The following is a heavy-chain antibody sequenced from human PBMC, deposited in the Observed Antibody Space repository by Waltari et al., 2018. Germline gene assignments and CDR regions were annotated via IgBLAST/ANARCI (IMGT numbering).Heavy chain of an antibody. D-gene: IGHD2-2*01. J-gene: IGHJ4*02. CDR3: ARGGGMPIADY. Sequence: QVQLQQWGAGLLKPSETLSLTCAVYGGSFSGYYWSWIRQPPGKGLEWIGEINHIVSTNYNPSLKSRVTISVDTSKNQFSLKLSSVTAADTAVYYWARGGGMPIADYWGQGTLVTVSS. V-gene: IGHV4-34*01. CDR1: GGSFSGYY. CDR2: INHIVST.